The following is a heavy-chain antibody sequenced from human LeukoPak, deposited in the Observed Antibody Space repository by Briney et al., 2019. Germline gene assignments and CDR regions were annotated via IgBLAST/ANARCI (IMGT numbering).Heavy chain of an antibody. CDR1: GFTFSSYG. J-gene: IGHJ4*02. CDR3: AKDSEEWPAGGSYSLFDY. CDR2: IWYDGSNK. Sequence: GGSLRLSCAASGFTFSSYGMHWVRQAPGKGLEWVAVIWYDGSNKYYADSVKGRFTISRDNSKNTLYLQMNSLRAEDTAVYYCAKDSEEWPAGGSYSLFDYWGQGTLVTVSS. D-gene: IGHD1-26*01. V-gene: IGHV3-33*06.